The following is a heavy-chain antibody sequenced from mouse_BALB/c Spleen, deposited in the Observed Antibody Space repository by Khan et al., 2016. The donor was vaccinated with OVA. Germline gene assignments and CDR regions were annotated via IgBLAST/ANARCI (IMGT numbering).Heavy chain of an antibody. Sequence: EVQLQESGPDLVKPSQSLSLTCTVTGYSITSGYSWHWIRQFPGNKLEWMGYIYYSGSINHNPSLKSRIFITRDTSKNQFFLQLNSVTTEDAATYCCARDGNYMDYWGQGTSVTVSS. V-gene: IGHV3-1*02. CDR2: IYYSGSI. J-gene: IGHJ4*01. CDR1: GYSITSGYS. CDR3: ARDGNYMDY. D-gene: IGHD2-1*01.